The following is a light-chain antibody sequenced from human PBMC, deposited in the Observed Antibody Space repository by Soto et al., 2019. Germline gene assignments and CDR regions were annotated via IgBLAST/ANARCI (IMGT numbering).Light chain of an antibody. J-gene: IGLJ1*01. CDR2: RNN. Sequence: QSVLTQPPSASGTPGQRVTISCSGISSNIGSNYVYWYQQLPGTAPKHLIYRNNQRPSGVPARFSGSKSGTSASLAISGLRYEDEADYYCAAWDDSLSGYVFGTGTKLTVL. V-gene: IGLV1-47*01. CDR1: SSNIGSNY. CDR3: AAWDDSLSGYV.